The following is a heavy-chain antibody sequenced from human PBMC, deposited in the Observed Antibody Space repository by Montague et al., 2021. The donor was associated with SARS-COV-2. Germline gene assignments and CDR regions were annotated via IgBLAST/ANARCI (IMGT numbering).Heavy chain of an antibody. V-gene: IGHV1-69*04. CDR1: GGTFSSYA. J-gene: IGHJ4*02. D-gene: IGHD2-21*02. CDR2: SIPILGIA. CDR3: ATQRVYCGGDCYAFDY. Sequence: SVKVSCKASGGTFSSYAISWVRQAPGQGLEWMGRSIPILGIADSAQKFKGRVTITADKSTSTAYMELSSLRFEDTAVYYCATQRVYCGGDCYAFDYWGQGFLVSVSS.